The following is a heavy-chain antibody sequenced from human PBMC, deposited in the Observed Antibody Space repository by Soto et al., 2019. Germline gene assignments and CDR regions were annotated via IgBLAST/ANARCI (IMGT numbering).Heavy chain of an antibody. V-gene: IGHV4-59*01. CDR2: IYYSGST. D-gene: IGHD5-18*01. CDR3: ARTATAMVPSPPPPPSYFDY. J-gene: IGHJ4*02. CDR1: GGSISGYD. Sequence: SETLSLTWSVAGGSISGYDWSWIRQPPEKGLEWIGYIYYSGSTNYNPSLKSRVTISVDTSKNQFSLKLSSVTAADTAVYYCARTATAMVPSPPPPPSYFDYWGQGTLVTVSS.